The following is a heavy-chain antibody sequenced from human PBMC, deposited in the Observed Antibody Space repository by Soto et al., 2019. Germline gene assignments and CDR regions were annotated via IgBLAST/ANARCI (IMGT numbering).Heavy chain of an antibody. D-gene: IGHD6-6*01. CDR3: ARQGSSRGVYYYGMDV. J-gene: IGHJ6*02. V-gene: IGHV5-10-1*01. CDR2: IDPSDSYT. Sequence: GESLKISCKGSGYSFTSYWISWVRQMPGKGLEWMGRIDPSDSYTNYGPSFQGHVTISADKSISTAYLQWSSLKASDTAMYYCARQGSSRGVYYYGMDVWGQGTTVTVSS. CDR1: GYSFTSYW.